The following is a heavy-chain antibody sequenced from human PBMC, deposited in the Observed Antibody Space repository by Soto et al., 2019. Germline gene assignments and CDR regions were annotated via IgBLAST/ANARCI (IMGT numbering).Heavy chain of an antibody. J-gene: IGHJ4*02. CDR1: GYTLTELS. CDR3: AIDVPRSHHFDY. V-gene: IGHV1-24*01. Sequence: ASVKVSCKVSGYTLTELSIHWVRQAPGEGLEWMGGFDLENGETIYAQRFQGRVTMTEESSADTPYMELSSLRSEDTAVYYCAIDVPRSHHFDYRAQRTMLTVSS. CDR2: FDLENGET. D-gene: IGHD6-13*01.